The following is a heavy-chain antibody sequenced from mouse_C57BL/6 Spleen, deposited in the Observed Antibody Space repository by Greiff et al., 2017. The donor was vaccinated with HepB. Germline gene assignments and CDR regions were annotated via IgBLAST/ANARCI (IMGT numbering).Heavy chain of an antibody. D-gene: IGHD1-1*01. Sequence: VQLQQSGPELVKPGASVKISCKASGYAFSSSWMNWVKQRPGKGLEWIGRIYPGDGDTNYNGKFKGKATLTADKSSSTAYMQLSSLTSEDSAVYFCARWVVADYFDYWGQGTTLTVSS. J-gene: IGHJ2*01. V-gene: IGHV1-82*01. CDR2: IYPGDGDT. CDR3: ARWVVADYFDY. CDR1: GYAFSSSW.